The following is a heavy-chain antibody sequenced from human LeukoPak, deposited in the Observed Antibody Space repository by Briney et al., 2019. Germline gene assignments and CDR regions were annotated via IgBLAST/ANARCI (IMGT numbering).Heavy chain of an antibody. CDR3: ARDPVYYDFWSGRNWFDP. Sequence: GGSLRLSCAASGFTFSSYSMNWVRQAPGKGLEWVSSISSSSSYIYYADSVKGRFTISRDNAKNSLYLQMNSLRAEDTAVYYCARDPVYYDFWSGRNWFDPWGQGTLVTVSS. CDR2: ISSSSSYI. D-gene: IGHD3-3*01. V-gene: IGHV3-21*03. CDR1: GFTFSSYS. J-gene: IGHJ5*02.